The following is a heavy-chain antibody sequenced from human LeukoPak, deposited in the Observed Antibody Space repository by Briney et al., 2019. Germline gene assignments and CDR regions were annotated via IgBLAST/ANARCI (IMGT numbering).Heavy chain of an antibody. Sequence: SETLSLTCTVSGGSISSSSYYWGWIRQPPGKGLEWIGSIYYSGSTYYNPSLKSRVTISVGTSKNQFSLKLSSVTAADTAVYYCARNGGSYFSYYYYYMDVWGKGTTVTVSS. CDR2: IYYSGST. CDR1: GGSISSSSYY. CDR3: ARNGGSYFSYYYYYMDV. D-gene: IGHD1-26*01. J-gene: IGHJ6*03. V-gene: IGHV4-39*07.